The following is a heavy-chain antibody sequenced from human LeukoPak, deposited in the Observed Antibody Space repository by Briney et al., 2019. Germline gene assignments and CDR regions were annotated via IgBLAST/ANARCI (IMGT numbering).Heavy chain of an antibody. CDR2: ICWNSGSI. Sequence: GRSLRLSCAASGLTFVDYALHWVRQAPGKGLEWVSGICWNSGSIGYAGCVKGRFPISRDTAKNSLYLQMNSLRAEDTALYYFAKGGWLGGQGTLVTVSS. CDR1: GLTFVDYA. V-gene: IGHV3-9*01. CDR3: AKGGWL. J-gene: IGHJ4*02. D-gene: IGHD6-19*01.